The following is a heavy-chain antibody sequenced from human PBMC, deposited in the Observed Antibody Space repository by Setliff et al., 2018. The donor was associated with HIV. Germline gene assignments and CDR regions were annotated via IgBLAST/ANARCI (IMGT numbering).Heavy chain of an antibody. CDR1: GYTFNNYY. V-gene: IGHV1-69*13. J-gene: IGHJ4*02. CDR2: IYPIFGTA. D-gene: IGHD2-21*02. Sequence: SVKVSCKASGYTFNNYYMHRVRQAPGQGLEWMGIIYPIFGTANYAQKFQGRVTITADESTSTAYMELSSLRSEDTAVYYCAAGYCGGDCYSRQSYFDYWGQGTLVTVSS. CDR3: AAGYCGGDCYSRQSYFDY.